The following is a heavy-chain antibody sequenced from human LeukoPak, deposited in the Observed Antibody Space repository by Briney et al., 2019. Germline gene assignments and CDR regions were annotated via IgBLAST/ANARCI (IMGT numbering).Heavy chain of an antibody. CDR2: ISDSGDSP. Sequence: PGGSLRLSCEASGFTFRTYAMSWVRQVPGKGPEWVSGISDSGDSPYYANSVKGRFTISRDNSKNTLYLQMNSLRAEDTAVYYCAKDGSYSSSWYYFDYWGQGTLVTVSS. D-gene: IGHD6-13*01. CDR1: GFTFRTYA. CDR3: AKDGSYSSSWYYFDY. V-gene: IGHV3-23*01. J-gene: IGHJ4*02.